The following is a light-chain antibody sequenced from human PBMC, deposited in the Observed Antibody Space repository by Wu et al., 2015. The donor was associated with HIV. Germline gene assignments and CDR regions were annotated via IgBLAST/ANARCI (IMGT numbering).Light chain of an antibody. J-gene: IGKJ4*01. CDR3: HQYVGAPLT. CDR2: GAS. Sequence: EIVLTQSPGTLSLSPGERATLSCRASQSVSSSYLAWYQQKPGQAPRLLIYGASSRATGIPDRFSGSGSGTDFTLTINRVEPEDFAVYYCHQYVGAPLTFGGGTNMEIK. V-gene: IGKV3-20*01. CDR1: QSVSSSY.